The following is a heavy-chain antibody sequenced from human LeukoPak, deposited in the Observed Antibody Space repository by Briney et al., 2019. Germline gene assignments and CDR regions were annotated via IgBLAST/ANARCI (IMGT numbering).Heavy chain of an antibody. Sequence: GGSLRLSCAASGFTFSSYGMSWVRQAPGKGLEWVSATSGSGGSTYYADSVKGRFTISRDNSKNTLYLQMNSLRAEDTAVYYCAKDGAGYSYYYDSSGYYHWGQGTLVTVSS. J-gene: IGHJ5*02. D-gene: IGHD3-22*01. CDR1: GFTFSSYG. CDR2: TSGSGGST. V-gene: IGHV3-23*01. CDR3: AKDGAGYSYYYDSSGYYH.